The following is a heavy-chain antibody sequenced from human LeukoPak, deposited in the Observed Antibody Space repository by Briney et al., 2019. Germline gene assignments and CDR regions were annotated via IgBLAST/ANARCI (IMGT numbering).Heavy chain of an antibody. CDR1: GGSITSYN. V-gene: IGHV4-59*08. CDR2: LYYSGYS. D-gene: IGHD4-17*01. CDR3: ARHNIASDGARLFDF. Sequence: PAETLSLTCTVSGGSITSYNWAWLRQPPGKGLEWIGYLYYSGYSKYNPSLTSRVSMSVDTSKNQFSLKLTSVTAADTAVYYCARHNIASDGARLFDFWGRGTLVTVSS. J-gene: IGHJ4*02.